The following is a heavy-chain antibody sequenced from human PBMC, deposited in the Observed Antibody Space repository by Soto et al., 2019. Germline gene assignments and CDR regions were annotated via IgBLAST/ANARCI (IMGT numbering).Heavy chain of an antibody. D-gene: IGHD3-9*01. CDR2: IRSKAYGGTT. V-gene: IGHV3-49*03. CDR1: GFTFGDYA. Sequence: GGSLRLSCTASGFTFGDYATSWFRQAPGKGLEWVGFIRSKAYGGTTEYAASVKGRFTISRDDSKSIAYLQMNSLKTEDTAVYYCTRCLLRYFDWLLSGPEGYYYMDVWGKGTTVTVSS. CDR3: TRCLLRYFDWLLSGPEGYYYMDV. J-gene: IGHJ6*03.